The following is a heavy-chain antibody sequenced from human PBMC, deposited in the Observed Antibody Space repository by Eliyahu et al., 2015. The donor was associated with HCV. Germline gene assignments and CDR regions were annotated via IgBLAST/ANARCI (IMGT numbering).Heavy chain of an antibody. CDR2: ISFDGGNQ. Sequence: QVQLVESGGGVVQPGRSLXLSXXASGFXFSSFALPWVRQAPGKGLEWVAAISFDGGNQYYADSAKGRFTISRDNYKNTLFLQMNSLKSEDTAVYYCAKELLQGVIPYYYYYAMDVWGQGTTVTVSS. V-gene: IGHV3-30*18. J-gene: IGHJ6*02. CDR1: GFXFSSFA. D-gene: IGHD3-10*01. CDR3: AKELLQGVIPYYYYYAMDV.